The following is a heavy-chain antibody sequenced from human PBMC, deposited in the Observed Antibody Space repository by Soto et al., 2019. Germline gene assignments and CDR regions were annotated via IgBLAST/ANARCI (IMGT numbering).Heavy chain of an antibody. CDR3: ARECALYVDSVANGVDF. D-gene: IGHD4-17*01. J-gene: IGHJ4*02. Sequence: EVQLVESGGGLVKPGGSLRLSCAASGFTFSSYSMHWVRQAPGKGLEWLSSISRTSRFIYYADSVKCRFTISRDNARNSLYLQMSSLRAEDSAVYYCARECALYVDSVANGVDFWGPGALFTVSS. V-gene: IGHV3-21*01. CDR2: ISRTSRFI. CDR1: GFTFSSYS.